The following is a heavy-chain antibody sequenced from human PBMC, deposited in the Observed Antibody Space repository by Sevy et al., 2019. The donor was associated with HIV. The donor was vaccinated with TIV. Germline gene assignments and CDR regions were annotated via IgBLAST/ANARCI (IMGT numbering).Heavy chain of an antibody. CDR1: GYTLTKLS. J-gene: IGHJ5*02. CDR3: AIVGLRYFSGSSVYQGDWFDP. Sequence: ASVKVSRKVSGYTLTKLSIHWVRQAPGKGLEWMGNSDPQHGETIYAQNFQGRVTMTEDTSTDTAFMELSSLTSEDTALYYCAIVGLRYFSGSSVYQGDWFDPWGQGTLVTVSS. V-gene: IGHV1-24*01. D-gene: IGHD2-15*01. CDR2: SDPQHGET.